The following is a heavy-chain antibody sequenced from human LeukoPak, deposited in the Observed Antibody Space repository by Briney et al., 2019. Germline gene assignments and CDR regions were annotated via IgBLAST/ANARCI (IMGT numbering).Heavy chain of an antibody. J-gene: IGHJ4*02. CDR3: ARSGRGNSAGFDC. CDR2: IYYSGST. CDR1: GGSISGYY. Sequence: SETLSLTCTVTGGSISGYYWNWIRQPPGKGLEWIGYIYYSGSTNYNPSLKSRGTISVDTSNNQFSLKLTSVTAADTAVYYCARSGRGNSAGFDCWGQGTLVTVSS. D-gene: IGHD3-10*01. V-gene: IGHV4-59*01.